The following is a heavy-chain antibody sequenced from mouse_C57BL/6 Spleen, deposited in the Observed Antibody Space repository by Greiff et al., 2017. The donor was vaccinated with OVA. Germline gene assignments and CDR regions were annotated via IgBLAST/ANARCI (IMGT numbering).Heavy chain of an antibody. J-gene: IGHJ3*01. CDR3: AGSGIYYGNYAWFAY. D-gene: IGHD2-1*01. V-gene: IGHV1-80*01. Sequence: QVQLQQPGAELVKPGASVKISCKASGYAFTSYWMNWVKQRPGQGLEWIGQIYPGDGDTNYNGKFKGKATLTVDTSSSAAYMQLSSLTSKDSAVYFCAGSGIYYGNYAWFAYWGQGTLVTVSA. CDR2: IYPGDGDT. CDR1: GYAFTSYW.